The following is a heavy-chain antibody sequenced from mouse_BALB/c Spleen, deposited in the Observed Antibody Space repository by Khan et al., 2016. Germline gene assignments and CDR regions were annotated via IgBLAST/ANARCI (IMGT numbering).Heavy chain of an antibody. CDR2: ISTGGST. D-gene: IGHD2-1*01. CDR1: GFTFSNYA. Sequence: EVELVESGGGLVKPGGSLKLSCAASGFTFSNYAMSWVRQTPEKRLEWVASISTGGSTYYPDSVKGRFFISRDNVRNILYLQMSSLRSEDTAMYYCARENYGNFWFAYWGQGTLVTVSA. CDR3: ARENYGNFWFAY. J-gene: IGHJ3*01. V-gene: IGHV5-6-5*01.